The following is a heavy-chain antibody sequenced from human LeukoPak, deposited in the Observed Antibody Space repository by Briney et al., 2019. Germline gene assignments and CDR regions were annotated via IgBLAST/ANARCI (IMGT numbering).Heavy chain of an antibody. Sequence: PSETLSLTCTVSGGSIRSGDYYWSWIRQSPGKGLEWIGYIYDSGSTYYNPSLKSRVSISVDTSKNQFSLKLSSVTAAATAVYYCARDVPVGIWGQGTLVTVSS. V-gene: IGHV4-30-4*01. CDR2: IYDSGST. J-gene: IGHJ4*02. D-gene: IGHD2-2*01. CDR3: ARDVPVGI. CDR1: GGSIRSGDYY.